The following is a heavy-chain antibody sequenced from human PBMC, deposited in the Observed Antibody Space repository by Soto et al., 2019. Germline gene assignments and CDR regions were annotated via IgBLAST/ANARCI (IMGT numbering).Heavy chain of an antibody. CDR2: IYYSGST. Sequence: QVQLQESGPGLVKPSETLSLTCTVSGVSVSSGSYYWSWIRQPPGKGLEWIGYIYYSGSTNYNPSLKSRVTISVDTSKNQFSLKLSSVTAADTAVYYCARITGTTDYWGQGTLVTVSS. V-gene: IGHV4-61*01. CDR3: ARITGTTDY. D-gene: IGHD1-20*01. CDR1: GVSVSSGSYY. J-gene: IGHJ4*02.